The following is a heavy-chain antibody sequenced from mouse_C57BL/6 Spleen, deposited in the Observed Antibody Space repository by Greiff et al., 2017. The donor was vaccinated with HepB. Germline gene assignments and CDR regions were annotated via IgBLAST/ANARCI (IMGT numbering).Heavy chain of an antibody. V-gene: IGHV1-4*01. CDR3: ASSYITTVVPTY. J-gene: IGHJ2*01. CDR1: GYTFTSYT. D-gene: IGHD1-1*01. CDR2: INPSSGNT. Sequence: VQLQQSGAELARPGASVKMSCKASGYTFTSYTMHWVKQRPGQGLEWIGYINPSSGNTKYNQKFKDKATLTADKSSSTAYMQLSSLTSEDSAVYYCASSYITTVVPTYWGQGTTLTVSS.